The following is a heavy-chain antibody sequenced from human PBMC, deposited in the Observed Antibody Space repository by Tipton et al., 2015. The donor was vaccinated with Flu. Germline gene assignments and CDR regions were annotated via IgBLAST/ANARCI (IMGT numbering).Heavy chain of an antibody. D-gene: IGHD1-14*01. J-gene: IGHJ4*02. Sequence: SLRLSCAASGFTFRTNGMHWVRQAPGKGLEWVAHIRSDETTEYADSVKGRFTISRDNAKNSLYLQMNSLRGEDSAVYYCGRAIGGSNSYWGQGTLVTVSS. CDR2: IRSDETTE. CDR1: GFTFRTNG. CDR3: GRAIGGSNSY. V-gene: IGHV3-33*01.